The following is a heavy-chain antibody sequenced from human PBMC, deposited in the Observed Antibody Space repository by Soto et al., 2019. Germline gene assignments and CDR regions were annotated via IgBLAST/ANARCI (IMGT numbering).Heavy chain of an antibody. CDR3: TTLGRIFGVVIIEGGWFDP. CDR1: GFTFSNAW. D-gene: IGHD3-3*01. J-gene: IGHJ5*02. Sequence: PGGSLRLSCAASGFTFSNAWMNWVRQAPGKGLEWVGRIKSKTDGGTTDYAAPVKGRFTISRDDSKNTLYLQMNSLKTEDTAVYYCTTLGRIFGVVIIEGGWFDPRGQGTLVTVSS. V-gene: IGHV3-15*07. CDR2: IKSKTDGGTT.